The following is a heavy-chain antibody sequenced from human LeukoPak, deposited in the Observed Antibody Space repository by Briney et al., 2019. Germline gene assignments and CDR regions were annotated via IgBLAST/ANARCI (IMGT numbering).Heavy chain of an antibody. Sequence: ASVKVSCKASGYTFTGYNMHWVPQAPGQGLEWMGWINPNSGGTNYAQKFQGRVTMTRDTSISTAYMELSRLRSDNTAVYYCARETGSAQDDYWGQGTLVTVSS. J-gene: IGHJ4*02. CDR2: INPNSGGT. D-gene: IGHD3-10*01. V-gene: IGHV1-2*02. CDR1: GYTFTGYN. CDR3: ARETGSAQDDY.